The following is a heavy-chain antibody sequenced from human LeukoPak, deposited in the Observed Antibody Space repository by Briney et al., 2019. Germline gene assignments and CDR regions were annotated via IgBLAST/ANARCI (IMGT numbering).Heavy chain of an antibody. D-gene: IGHD3-22*01. Sequence: PGGSLRLSCAASGFTFSSYSMNWVRQAPGEGREWVSYISSSSSTIYSADSVKGRFTISRDNAKNSLYLQMNSLRAEDTAVYYCARSYYYDSSHTADYWGQGTLVTVSS. CDR2: ISSSSSTI. J-gene: IGHJ4*02. CDR1: GFTFSSYS. V-gene: IGHV3-48*01. CDR3: ARSYYYDSSHTADY.